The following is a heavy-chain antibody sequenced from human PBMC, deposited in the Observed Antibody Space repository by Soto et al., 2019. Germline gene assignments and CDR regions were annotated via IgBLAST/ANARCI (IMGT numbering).Heavy chain of an antibody. CDR3: ARVIWSGHLTSDL. CDR2: ISSSSSTI. J-gene: IGHJ5*02. D-gene: IGHD3-3*01. CDR1: GFTFSSNS. V-gene: IGHV3-48*02. Sequence: EVQVVESGGGLVQPGGSLRLSCAASGFTFSSNSMNWVRQAPGKGLEWISYISSSSSTIYADSVKGRFTISRDKAKNSLYLQMNSLGDEDTAVYYCARVIWSGHLTSDLWGQGTLVTVSS.